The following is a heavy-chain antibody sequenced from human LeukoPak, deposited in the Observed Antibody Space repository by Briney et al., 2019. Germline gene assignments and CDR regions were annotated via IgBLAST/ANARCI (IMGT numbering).Heavy chain of an antibody. V-gene: IGHV1-3*01. Sequence: GASVKVSCKASGYTFTSYAMHWVRQAPGQRLEWMGWINAGNGNTKYSQKFQGRVTITRDTSASTAYMELSSLRSEDTAVYYCARAAVAGHYNWFGPWGQGTLVTVSS. CDR3: ARAAVAGHYNWFGP. CDR1: GYTFTSYA. J-gene: IGHJ5*02. CDR2: INAGNGNT. D-gene: IGHD6-19*01.